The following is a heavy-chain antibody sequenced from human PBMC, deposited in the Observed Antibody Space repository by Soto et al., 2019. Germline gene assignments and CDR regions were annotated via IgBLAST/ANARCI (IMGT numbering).Heavy chain of an antibody. CDR3: ASLPRDYYDSSLDY. J-gene: IGHJ4*02. CDR2: ISYDGSNK. D-gene: IGHD3-22*01. V-gene: IGHV3-30-3*01. Sequence: GGSLRLSCAASGFTFSSYAMHWVRQAPGKGLEWVAVISYDGSNKYYADSVKGRFTISRDNSKNTLYLQMNSLRAEDTAVYYCASLPRDYYDSSLDYWGQGTLVTVSS. CDR1: GFTFSSYA.